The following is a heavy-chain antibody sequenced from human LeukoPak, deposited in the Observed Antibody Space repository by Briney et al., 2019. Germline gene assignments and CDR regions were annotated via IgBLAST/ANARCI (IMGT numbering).Heavy chain of an antibody. CDR3: AAYSSGWYFYFDY. CDR1: GGSISSSSYY. J-gene: IGHJ4*02. D-gene: IGHD6-19*01. Sequence: SETLSLTCTVSGGSISSSSYYWSWIRQPPGKGLEWLGYIYYSGSTNYNPSLKSRVTISVDTSKNQFSLKLSSVTAADTAVYYCAAYSSGWYFYFDYWGQGTLVTVSS. V-gene: IGHV4-61*01. CDR2: IYYSGST.